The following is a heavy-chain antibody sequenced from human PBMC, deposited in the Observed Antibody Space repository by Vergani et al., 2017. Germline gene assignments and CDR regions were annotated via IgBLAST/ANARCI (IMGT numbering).Heavy chain of an antibody. CDR1: GFTFSSYA. CDR3: ATSQTIFGAFDI. J-gene: IGHJ3*02. D-gene: IGHD4/OR15-4a*01. Sequence: EVQLLESGGGLVQPGGSLRLSCAASGFTFSSYAMSWVRQAPGKGLEWVSAISGSGGSTYYADSVKGRFTISRDNAKNSLYLQMNSLRAEDTAVYYCATSQTIFGAFDIWGQGTMVTVSS. V-gene: IGHV3-23*01. CDR2: ISGSGGST.